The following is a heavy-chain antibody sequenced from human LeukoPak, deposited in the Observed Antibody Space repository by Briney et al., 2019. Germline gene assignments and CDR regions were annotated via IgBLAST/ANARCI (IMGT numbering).Heavy chain of an antibody. J-gene: IGHJ4*02. V-gene: IGHV4-34*01. CDR3: ARELQEGDSSGYYYVVQYYFDY. CDR1: GGSFSGYY. Sequence: TETLSLTCAVYGGSFSGYYWSWIRQPPGKGLEWIGEINHSGSTNYNPSLKSRVTISVDTSKNQFSLKLSSVTAADTAVYYCARELQEGDSSGYYYVVQYYFDYWGQGTLVTVSS. D-gene: IGHD3-22*01. CDR2: INHSGST.